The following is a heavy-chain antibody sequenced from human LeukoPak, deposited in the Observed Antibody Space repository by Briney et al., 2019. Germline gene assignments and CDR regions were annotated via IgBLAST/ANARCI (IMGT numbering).Heavy chain of an antibody. CDR3: ARDYKYAFDN. CDR2: IGIDSGNT. D-gene: IGHD5-24*01. CDR1: GFTFSDYS. V-gene: IGHV3-48*01. J-gene: IGHJ4*02. Sequence: GGSLRLSCAASGFTFSDYSTNWVRQAPGKGLEWISYIGIDSGNTNYADSVKGRFTISGDKAKNSLYLQMNSLRVEDTAVYYCARDYKYAFDNWGQGALVTVSS.